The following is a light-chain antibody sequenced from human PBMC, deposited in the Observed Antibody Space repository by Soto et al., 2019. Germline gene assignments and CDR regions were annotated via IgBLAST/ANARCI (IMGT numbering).Light chain of an antibody. CDR3: QQRSNWPWT. CDR1: QSVSTS. CDR2: DAS. V-gene: IGKV3-11*01. J-gene: IGKJ1*01. Sequence: EIVLTQSPATLSLSPGERATLSCRASQSVSTSLAWYQQKPGQAPRLLFYDASNRATGIPARFSGSGSGTDFRLTVSSLEPEDFALYYCQQRSNWPWTFGQGTKVEIK.